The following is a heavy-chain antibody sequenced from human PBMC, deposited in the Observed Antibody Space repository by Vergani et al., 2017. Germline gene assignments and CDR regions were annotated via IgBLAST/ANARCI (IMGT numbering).Heavy chain of an antibody. CDR3: SRGGFYTSRNDFKFYGLGV. CDR2: ISAYSGET. V-gene: IGHV1-18*01. D-gene: IGHD3-3*01. Sequence: QAQLVQSGAEVKKPGASVRVLCKASRYPFSRYGISWVRQAPGQGLEWMGWISAYSGETRYARSLQGRVTMTTDASTNTAYMSLRSLRSDDTAIYYCSRGGFYTSRNDFKFYGLGVWGQGTTVTVTS. CDR1: RYPFSRYG. J-gene: IGHJ6*02.